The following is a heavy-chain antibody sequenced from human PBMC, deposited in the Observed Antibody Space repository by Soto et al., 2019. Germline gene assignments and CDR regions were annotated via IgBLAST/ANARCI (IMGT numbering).Heavy chain of an antibody. CDR2: IFSNDDK. Sequence: QVTLKESGPVLVKPTETLTLTCTVSGLSLSNGRLGVSWIRQPPGKALEWLAHIFSNDDKSYSTSLKSRLTIYKDTSRSQVVLTMTNMDPVDSATYYCALIKDCSRTDCYLASFDPWGQGTLVTVSS. D-gene: IGHD2-2*01. V-gene: IGHV2-26*01. J-gene: IGHJ5*02. CDR1: GLSLSNGRLG. CDR3: ALIKDCSRTDCYLASFDP.